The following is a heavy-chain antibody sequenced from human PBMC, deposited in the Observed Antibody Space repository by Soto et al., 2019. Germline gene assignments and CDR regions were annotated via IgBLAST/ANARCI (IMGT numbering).Heavy chain of an antibody. CDR2: ISAYNGNT. D-gene: IGHD5-18*01. CDR3: ARASYGHLTTGGDYY. V-gene: IGHV1-18*04. Sequence: QVQLVQSGAEVKKPGASVKVSCKASGYTFTSYGISWVRQAPGQGLEWMGWISAYNGNTNYAQKLQGRVTMTTDTSTSTADMELRSLTSDDTDVYYCARASYGHLTTGGDYYWSQGTLVTVSS. CDR1: GYTFTSYG. J-gene: IGHJ4*02.